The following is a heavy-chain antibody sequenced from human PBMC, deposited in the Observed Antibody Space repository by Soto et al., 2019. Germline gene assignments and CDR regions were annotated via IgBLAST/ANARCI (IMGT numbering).Heavy chain of an antibody. CDR2: INHTGGT. CDR3: ATRITVFGLLIPPFDP. J-gene: IGHJ5*02. CDR1: GGSVNGYY. V-gene: IGHV4-34*01. Sequence: SETLSLTCAVYGGSVNGYYWNWIRQPPGKGLEWIGEINHTGGTHYNPSLKSRGTMSVDTSKNQFSLRLSSVTAADTAIYYCATRITVFGLLIPPFDPWGQGTQVTVAS. D-gene: IGHD3-3*01.